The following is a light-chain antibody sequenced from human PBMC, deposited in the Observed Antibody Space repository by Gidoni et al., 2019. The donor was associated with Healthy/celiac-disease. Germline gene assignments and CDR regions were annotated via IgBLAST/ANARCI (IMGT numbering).Light chain of an antibody. Sequence: SYVLTQPPSVSVAPGKTARITSGGNNIGSKSVHWYQQKPGQAPVLVIYYDSDRPSGIPERFSGSNSGNTATLTISRVEAGDEADYYCQVWDSSSDRGVFGGGTKLTVL. J-gene: IGLJ3*02. CDR2: YDS. CDR1: NIGSKS. V-gene: IGLV3-21*04. CDR3: QVWDSSSDRGV.